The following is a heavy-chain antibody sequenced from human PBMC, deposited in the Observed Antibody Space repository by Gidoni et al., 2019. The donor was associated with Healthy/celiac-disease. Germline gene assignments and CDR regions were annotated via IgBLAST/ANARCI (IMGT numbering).Heavy chain of an antibody. CDR3: VDHGRFGEFFDY. CDR2: INHSGST. CDR1: GGSVSGYY. Sequence: QVQLQQWGAGLLKPSETLSLTCAVHGGSVSGYYWIWIRQPPGKGLEWIGEINHSGSTNYNPSLKSRVTISVDTSTNQFSLKLSSVTAADTAVYSCVDHGRFGEFFDYWGQGTLVTVSS. J-gene: IGHJ4*02. V-gene: IGHV4-34*01. D-gene: IGHD3-10*01.